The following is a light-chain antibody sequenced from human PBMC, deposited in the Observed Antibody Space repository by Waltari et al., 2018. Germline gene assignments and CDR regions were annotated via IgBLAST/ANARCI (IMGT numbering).Light chain of an antibody. CDR2: AAS. V-gene: IGKV3-20*01. J-gene: IGKJ1*01. Sequence: EIVLTQSPGTLSLSPGERATLSCRASQSVSSSNLAWFQQKPGQAPRLLIYAASSRATGIPDRFSGSGSGTDFTLTISRLEPEDFAVYDCQEDGSSPSWTFGQGTKVEIK. CDR1: QSVSSSN. CDR3: QEDGSSPSWT.